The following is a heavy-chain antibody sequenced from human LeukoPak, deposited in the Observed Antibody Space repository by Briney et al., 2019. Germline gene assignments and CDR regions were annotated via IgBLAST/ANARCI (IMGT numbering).Heavy chain of an antibody. D-gene: IGHD4-11*01. CDR1: GGTFSSYA. CDR2: IIPIFGTA. CDR3: ARGGDTVTNYYYYYMDV. Sequence: SVKVSCKASGGTFSSYAISWVRQAPGQGLEWMGGIIPIFGTANYAQKFQGRVTITTDESTSTAYMELSSLRSEDTAVYYCARGGDTVTNYYYYYMDVWGKGTTVTVSS. J-gene: IGHJ6*03. V-gene: IGHV1-69*05.